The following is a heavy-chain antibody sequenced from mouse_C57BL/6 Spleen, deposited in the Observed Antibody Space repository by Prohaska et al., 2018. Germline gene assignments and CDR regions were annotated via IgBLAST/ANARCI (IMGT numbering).Heavy chain of an antibody. J-gene: IGHJ4*01. Sequence: GQGLEWIGRIHPSDSDTNYNQKFKGKATLTVDKSSSTAYMQLSSLTSEDSAVYYCAMDGYYVNAMDYWGQGTSATVSS. D-gene: IGHD2-3*01. CDR2: IHPSDSDT. CDR3: AMDGYYVNAMDY. V-gene: IGHV1-74*01.